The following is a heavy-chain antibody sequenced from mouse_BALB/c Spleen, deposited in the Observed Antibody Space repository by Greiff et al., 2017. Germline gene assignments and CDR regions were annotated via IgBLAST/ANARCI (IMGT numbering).Heavy chain of an antibody. D-gene: IGHD3-1*01. Sequence: QVQLQQSGPELVKPGASVKISCKASGYAFSSSWMNWVKQRPGQGLEWIGRIYPGDGDTNYNGKFKGKATLTADKSSSTAYMQLSSLTSVDSAVYFCASGRYWYFDVWGAGTTVTVSS. CDR3: ASGRYWYFDV. V-gene: IGHV1-82*01. CDR1: GYAFSSSW. CDR2: IYPGDGDT. J-gene: IGHJ1*01.